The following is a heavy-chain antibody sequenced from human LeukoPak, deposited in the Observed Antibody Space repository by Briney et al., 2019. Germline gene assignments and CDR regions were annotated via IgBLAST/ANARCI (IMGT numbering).Heavy chain of an antibody. CDR3: ARDSPYDILTGVDY. Sequence: GGSLRLSCAASGFTFSSYGMHWVRQAPGKGLEWVAVIWYDGSNKYYADSVKGRFTISRDNSKNTLYLQMNSLRAEDTAVYYCARDSPYDILTGVDYWGQGTLVTVSS. D-gene: IGHD3-9*01. CDR2: IWYDGSNK. V-gene: IGHV3-33*01. J-gene: IGHJ4*02. CDR1: GFTFSSYG.